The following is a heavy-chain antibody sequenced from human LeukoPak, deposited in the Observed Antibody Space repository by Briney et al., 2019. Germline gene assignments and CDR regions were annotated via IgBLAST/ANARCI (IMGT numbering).Heavy chain of an antibody. CDR2: IHSTGAT. V-gene: IGHV4-59*08. CDR3: AGHGYDDDDLSLT. D-gene: IGHD3-16*01. J-gene: IGHJ5*02. Sequence: SETLSLTCTVSGGFITNYYWDWIRQPPGRGLEWVGYIHSTGATSYNPSLKSRVTMSIDTSKKQFSLKVASVTAADTAVYYCAGHGYDDDDLSLTWGQGTLVTVSS. CDR1: GGFITNYY.